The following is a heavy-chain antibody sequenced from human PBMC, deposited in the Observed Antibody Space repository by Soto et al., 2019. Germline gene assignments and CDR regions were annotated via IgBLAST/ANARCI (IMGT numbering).Heavy chain of an antibody. CDR2: IYWDDDK. D-gene: IGHD3-10*01. J-gene: IGHJ4*02. CDR3: AHSGALLWFGELLYPFGY. CDR1: VISLSTSGVG. Sequence: QITLKESGPTLVKPTQPLTLTCTFSVISLSTSGVGVGWIRQPPGKALEWLALIYWDDDKRYSPYLKSRLTITKDTSKNQVVLTMTNMDPVDTATCYCAHSGALLWFGELLYPFGYLGQGTLVTLSS. V-gene: IGHV2-5*02.